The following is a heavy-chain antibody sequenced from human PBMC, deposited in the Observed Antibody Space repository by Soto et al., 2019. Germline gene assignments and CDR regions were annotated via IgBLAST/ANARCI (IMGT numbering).Heavy chain of an antibody. Sequence: PGGSLRLSCAASGFTFSSYAMSWVRQAPGKGLEWVSAISGSGGSTYYADSVKGRFTISRDNSKNTLYLQMNSLRAEDTAVYYCAKEGNSSGYYNVLPSVWDYYYGMDVWGQGTTVTVSS. J-gene: IGHJ6*02. CDR2: ISGSGGST. CDR3: AKEGNSSGYYNVLPSVWDYYYGMDV. V-gene: IGHV3-23*01. CDR1: GFTFSSYA. D-gene: IGHD3-22*01.